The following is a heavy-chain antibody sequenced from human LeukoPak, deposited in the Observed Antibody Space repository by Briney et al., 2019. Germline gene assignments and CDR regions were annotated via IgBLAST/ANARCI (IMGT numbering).Heavy chain of an antibody. V-gene: IGHV3-7*01. CDR1: GFTFSSHW. CDR2: LKEDGSEK. CDR3: TRDRSRAEDD. D-gene: IGHD1-14*01. J-gene: IGHJ4*02. Sequence: PGGSLRLSCAASGFTFSSHWMTWVRQAPGKGLEWVANLKEDGSEKYYVDSVKGRFTISRDNANNLLYLQMNSLRGEDTAVYYCTRDRSRAEDDWGQGTLVTVSS.